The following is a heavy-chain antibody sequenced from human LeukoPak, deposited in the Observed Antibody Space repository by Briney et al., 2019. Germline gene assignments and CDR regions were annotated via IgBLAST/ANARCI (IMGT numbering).Heavy chain of an antibody. CDR3: AKGAPYSSSLSNWFDP. J-gene: IGHJ5*02. V-gene: IGHV3-23*01. CDR2: LSGSGGST. CDR1: GFTFSSYA. Sequence: GGSLRLSCAASGFTFSSYAMTWVRQPPGKGLEWVSALSGSGGSTHYADSVKGRFTISRDNSKNTLYLQMNSLRAEDTAVYYCAKGAPYSSSLSNWFDPWGQGTLVTVSS. D-gene: IGHD6-6*01.